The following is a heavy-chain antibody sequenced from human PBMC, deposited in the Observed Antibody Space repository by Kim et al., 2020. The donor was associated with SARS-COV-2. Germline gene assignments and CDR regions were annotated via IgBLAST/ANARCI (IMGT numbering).Heavy chain of an antibody. D-gene: IGHD1-26*01. CDR2: ISSSSSYI. V-gene: IGHV3-21*01. CDR3: ARDSSSGSPGYGMDV. Sequence: GGSLRLSCAASGFTFSSYSMNWVRQAPGKGLEWVSSISSSSSYIYYADSVKGRFTISRDNAKNSLYLQMNSLRAEDTAVYYCARDSSSGSPGYGMDVWGQGTTVTVSS. CDR1: GFTFSSYS. J-gene: IGHJ6*02.